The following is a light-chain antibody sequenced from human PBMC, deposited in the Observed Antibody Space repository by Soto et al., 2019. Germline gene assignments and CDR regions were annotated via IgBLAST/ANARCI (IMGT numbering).Light chain of an antibody. CDR3: QQRSNWPF. V-gene: IGKV3D-20*02. J-gene: IGKJ3*01. CDR2: GAT. CDR1: QSVSTNY. Sequence: EIVLTQSPGTLSLSPGERATLSCRASQSVSTNYLAWYQQKPGQSPRLLIYGATRRATGIPARFSGSGSGTDFTLTISSLEPEDFAVYYCQQRSNWPFFGPGTKVDIK.